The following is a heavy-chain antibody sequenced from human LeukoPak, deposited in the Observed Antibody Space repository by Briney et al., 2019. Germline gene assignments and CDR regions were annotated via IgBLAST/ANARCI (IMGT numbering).Heavy chain of an antibody. CDR2: IHNSGRT. CDR3: ARHGTISSGSYFDY. Sequence: SETLSLTCSVSGGSVSSYYWSWIRQSPGNGLEWIGNIHNSGRTNYNPSLKSRVTGFVDTSKNQVSLRLSSVTAADTAVYYCARHGTISSGSYFDYWGQGALVTVSS. D-gene: IGHD1-26*01. J-gene: IGHJ4*02. CDR1: GGSVSSYY. V-gene: IGHV4-59*08.